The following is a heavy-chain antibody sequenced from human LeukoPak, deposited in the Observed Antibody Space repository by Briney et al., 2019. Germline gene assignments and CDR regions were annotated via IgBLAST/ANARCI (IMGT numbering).Heavy chain of an antibody. D-gene: IGHD2-2*01. V-gene: IGHV3-15*01. J-gene: IGHJ4*02. Sequence: GGSLRLSCAASGFTFSNAWMSWVRQAPGKGLEWVGRIKSKTDGGTTDYAAPVKGRFTISRDDSKNTLYLQMNSLETEDTAVYYCTTRILGYCSSTSCYYFDYWGQGTLVTVSS. CDR3: TTRILGYCSSTSCYYFDY. CDR1: GFTFSNAW. CDR2: IKSKTDGGTT.